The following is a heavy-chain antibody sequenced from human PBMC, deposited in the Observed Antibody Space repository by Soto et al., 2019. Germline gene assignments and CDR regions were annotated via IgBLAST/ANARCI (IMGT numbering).Heavy chain of an antibody. CDR2: IYYSGST. CDR3: ARDSNYYGSGVDY. CDR1: GGSISSGGYY. V-gene: IGHV4-31*03. J-gene: IGHJ4*02. D-gene: IGHD3-10*01. Sequence: QVQLQESGPGLVKPSQTLSLTCTVSGGSISSGGYYWSWIRQHPGKGLEWIGYIYYSGSTYYNPSLKSRVTISVDTSKNQFSLQLISVTAADTAVYYCARDSNYYGSGVDYWGQGTLVTVSA.